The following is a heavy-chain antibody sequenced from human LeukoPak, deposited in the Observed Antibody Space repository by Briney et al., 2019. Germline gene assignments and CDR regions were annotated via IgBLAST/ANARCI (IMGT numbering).Heavy chain of an antibody. CDR3: ARDSNAAPDY. D-gene: IGHD2-15*01. CDR2: IRNIYQRYTT. J-gene: IGHJ4*02. V-gene: IGHV3-72*01. Sequence: GGSLRLSCAASGFTFNDRYMDWVRQAPGKGLEWVGLIRNIYQRYTTEYAASVKGRFTISRDDSKNSIFLEMNSLKTEDTAVYYCARDSNAAPDYWGQGTPVTVSS. CDR1: GFTFNDRY.